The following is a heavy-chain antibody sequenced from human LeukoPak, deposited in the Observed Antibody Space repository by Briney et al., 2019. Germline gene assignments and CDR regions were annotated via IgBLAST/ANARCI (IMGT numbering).Heavy chain of an antibody. V-gene: IGHV1-2*02. CDR1: RFTFNDYY. CDR2: IDPNSGGT. D-gene: IGHD5-18*01. J-gene: IGHJ4*02. CDR3: AEGYSYGYHPFDD. Sequence: ASVKVSCKASRFTFNDYYIHWVRQAPGQGLEWMGWIDPNSGGTHYAQNFQGRVTVTRDASIYTVYMDLTSLRSDDTAVYYCAEGYSYGYHPFDDWGQGTLVTVSS.